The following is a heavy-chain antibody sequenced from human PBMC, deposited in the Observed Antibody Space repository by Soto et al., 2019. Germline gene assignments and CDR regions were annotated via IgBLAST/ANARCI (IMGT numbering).Heavy chain of an antibody. CDR1: GFTFSSYA. V-gene: IGHV3-23*01. Sequence: LRLSCAASGFTFSSYAMSWVRQAPGKGLEWVSAISGSGGSTYYADSVKGRFTISRDNSKNTLYLQMNSLRAEDTAVYYCAKEKLQYYYGSGSPYYWGQGTLVTVSS. CDR2: ISGSGGST. J-gene: IGHJ4*02. D-gene: IGHD3-10*01. CDR3: AKEKLQYYYGSGSPYY.